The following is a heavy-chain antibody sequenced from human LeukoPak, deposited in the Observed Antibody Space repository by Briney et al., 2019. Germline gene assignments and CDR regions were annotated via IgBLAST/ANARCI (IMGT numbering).Heavy chain of an antibody. CDR3: ARGRRRQLLSVKSWFDP. CDR2: MNPNSGNT. D-gene: IGHD2-2*01. V-gene: IGHV1-8*03. J-gene: IGHJ5*02. CDR1: GYTFTSYD. Sequence: GASVKVSCKASGYTFTSYDINWVRQATGQGLEWMGWMNPNSGNTGYAQKFQGRVTITRNTSISTAYMELSSLRSEDTAVYYCARGRRRQLLSVKSWFDPWGQGTLVTVSS.